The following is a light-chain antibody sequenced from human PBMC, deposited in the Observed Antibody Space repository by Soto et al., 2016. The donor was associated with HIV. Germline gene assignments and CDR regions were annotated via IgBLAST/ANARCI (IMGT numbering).Light chain of an antibody. CDR3: MQSIQLPYT. CDR2: LGS. Sequence: DIVMTQSPLSLTVTPGEPASISCRSSQSLLHSNGYYYLTWYLQKSGQSPRRPIYLGSTRASGVPDRFSGSGSGTDFTLKISRVEAEDVGIYYCMQSIQLPYTFGQGTKLEIK. J-gene: IGKJ2*01. V-gene: IGKV2-28*01. CDR1: QSLLHSNGYYY.